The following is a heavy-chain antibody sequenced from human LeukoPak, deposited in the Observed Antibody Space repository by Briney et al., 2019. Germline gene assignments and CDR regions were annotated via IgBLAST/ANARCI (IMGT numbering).Heavy chain of an antibody. Sequence: GESLKISCKGSGYSFTSYWIGWVRQMPGKGLEWMGSIYPGDSDTRYSPSFQGQVTISADKSISTAYLQWSSLKASDTAMYYCARCNSYSSGWYGGDYWGQGTLVTVSS. J-gene: IGHJ4*02. CDR3: ARCNSYSSGWYGGDY. V-gene: IGHV5-51*01. CDR1: GYSFTSYW. D-gene: IGHD6-19*01. CDR2: IYPGDSDT.